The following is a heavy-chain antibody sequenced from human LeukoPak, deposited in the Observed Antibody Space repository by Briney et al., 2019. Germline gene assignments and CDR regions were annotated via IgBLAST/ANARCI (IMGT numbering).Heavy chain of an antibody. D-gene: IGHD6-19*01. CDR1: GGSFSGYY. J-gene: IGHJ4*02. V-gene: IGHV4-34*01. Sequence: SETLSLTCAVYGGSFSGYYWSWIRQPPGKGLEWIGEINHSGSTNYNPSLKSRVTISVDTSKNRFSLKLSSVTAADTAVYYCARLRYSSGCIDYWGQGTLVTVSS. CDR3: ARLRYSSGCIDY. CDR2: INHSGST.